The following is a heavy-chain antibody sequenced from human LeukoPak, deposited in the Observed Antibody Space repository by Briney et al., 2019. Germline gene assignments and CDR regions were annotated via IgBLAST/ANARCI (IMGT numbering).Heavy chain of an antibody. CDR2: IYSSGSA. CDR3: ARGQYHLLYWYFDL. CDR1: GGSISSYY. J-gene: IGHJ2*01. Sequence: SETLPLTCTVSGGSISSYYWSWIRQPAGKGLEWIGRIYSSGSANYNPSLKSRVTMSVDTSKNQFSLKLSSVTAADTAVYYCARGQYHLLYWYFDLWGRGTLVTVSS. D-gene: IGHD2-2*01. V-gene: IGHV4-4*07.